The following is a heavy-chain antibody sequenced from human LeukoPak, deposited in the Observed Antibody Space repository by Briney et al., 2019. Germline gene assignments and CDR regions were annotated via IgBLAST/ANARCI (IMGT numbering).Heavy chain of an antibody. CDR3: ERGGPDLAREYLQF. J-gene: IGHJ1*01. CDR2: IYTSGST. Sequence: SETLSLARTVAGGSISSYYGSWVRQPAGKGLEWIGRIYTSGSTNYNPSLKSRVTMSVDTSKNQFSLKLSSVTAADTAVYYCERGGPDLAREYLQFWPQDTLVTVS. V-gene: IGHV4-4*07. D-gene: IGHD5-12*01. CDR1: GGSISSYY.